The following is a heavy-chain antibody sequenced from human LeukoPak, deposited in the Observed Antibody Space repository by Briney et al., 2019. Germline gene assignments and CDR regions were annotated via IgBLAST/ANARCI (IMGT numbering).Heavy chain of an antibody. CDR2: INSDGSST. Sequence: GGSLRLSCAASGFTFSSYWMHWVRQAPGKGLVWVSRINSDGSSTSYADSVKGRFTISRDNAKNTLYLQMNSLRAEDTAVYYCVKDSLGYSYGYYFDYWGQGTLVTVSS. CDR3: VKDSLGYSYGYYFDY. CDR1: GFTFSSYW. D-gene: IGHD5-18*01. J-gene: IGHJ4*02. V-gene: IGHV3-74*01.